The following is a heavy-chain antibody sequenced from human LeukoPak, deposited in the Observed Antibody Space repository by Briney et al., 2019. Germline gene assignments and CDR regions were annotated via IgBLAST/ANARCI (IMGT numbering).Heavy chain of an antibody. CDR3: KTSGSGSRYGVDV. V-gene: IGHV4-61*01. D-gene: IGHD3-10*01. J-gene: IGHJ6*02. CDR2: MYFSGST. Sequence: PSETLSLTCTVSGGSVSSGNYYWSWIRQPPGKGLEWIGYMYFSGSTNYNPSLESRVTISVDPSKNQFSLKLSSVTAADTAVYYCKTSGSGSRYGVDVWGQGTTVTVSS. CDR1: GGSVSSGNYY.